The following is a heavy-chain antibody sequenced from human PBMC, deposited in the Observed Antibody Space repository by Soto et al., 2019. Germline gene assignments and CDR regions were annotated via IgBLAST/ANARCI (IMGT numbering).Heavy chain of an antibody. D-gene: IGHD5-18*01. V-gene: IGHV1-69*06. J-gene: IGHJ5*02. Sequence: QVQLVQSGAEVKKPGSSVKVSCKASGGTFSSYAISWVRQAPGQGLAWLGGIIPIFGTSTYAQKFQGRVTITADKSATTDYMELSSLRSEDTAVYYCARYGWSGYSYGYLPNWFDPWGQGTLVTVSS. CDR3: ARYGWSGYSYGYLPNWFDP. CDR2: IIPIFGTS. CDR1: GGTFSSYA.